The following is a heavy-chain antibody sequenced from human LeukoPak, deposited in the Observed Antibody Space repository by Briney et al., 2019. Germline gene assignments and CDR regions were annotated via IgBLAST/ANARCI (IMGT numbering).Heavy chain of an antibody. V-gene: IGHV4-61*01. CDR2: IYYSGST. J-gene: IGHJ5*02. CDR3: ANGGYCSSTSCYPNWFDP. Sequence: PSETLSLTCAVSGYSISSGYYWSWIRQPPGKGLEWIGYIYYSGSTNYNPSLKSRVTISVDTSKNQFSLKLSSVTAADTAVYYCANGGYCSSTSCYPNWFDPWGQGTLVTVSS. CDR1: GYSISSGYY. D-gene: IGHD2-2*01.